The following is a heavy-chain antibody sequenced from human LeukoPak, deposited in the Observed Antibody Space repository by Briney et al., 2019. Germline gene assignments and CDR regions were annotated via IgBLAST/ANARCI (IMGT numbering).Heavy chain of an antibody. CDR2: ITYNGGDT. Sequence: PGGSLRLSCAASGFTFNNYAMSWVRQAPGKGLEWVSSITYNGGDTHHADSVQGRFTISRDNSKNTLYLQMNRLRAEDTAVYTCAKGTERHRAVSSFDHWGQGTLVAVAS. D-gene: IGHD3-10*01. V-gene: IGHV3-23*01. CDR3: AKGTERHRAVSSFDH. CDR1: GFTFNNYA. J-gene: IGHJ4*02.